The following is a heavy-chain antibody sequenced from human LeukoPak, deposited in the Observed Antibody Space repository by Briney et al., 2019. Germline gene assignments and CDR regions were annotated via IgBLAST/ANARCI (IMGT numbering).Heavy chain of an antibody. J-gene: IGHJ5*02. CDR2: MNPNSGNT. CDR3: ARGLYDFWSGYYLGCWFDP. CDR1: GHTFTSYD. V-gene: IGHV1-8*01. D-gene: IGHD3-3*01. Sequence: ASVKVSCKASGHTFTSYDINWVRQATGQGLEWMGWMNPNSGNTGYAQKFQGRVTMTRNTSISTAYMELSSLRSEDTAVYYCARGLYDFWSGYYLGCWFDPWGQGTLVTVSS.